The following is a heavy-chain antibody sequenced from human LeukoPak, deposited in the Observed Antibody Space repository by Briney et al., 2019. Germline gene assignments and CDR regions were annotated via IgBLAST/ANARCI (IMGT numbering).Heavy chain of an antibody. V-gene: IGHV3-30-3*01. J-gene: IGHJ4*02. D-gene: IGHD3-22*01. CDR3: ARGTFTMIVDY. CDR1: GSTFSSYA. CDR2: ISYDGSNK. Sequence: GGSLRLSCAASGSTFSSYAMHWVRQAPGKGLEWVAVISYDGSNKYYADSVKGRFTISRDNSKNTLYLQMNSLRAEDTAVYYCARGTFTMIVDYWGQGTLVTVSS.